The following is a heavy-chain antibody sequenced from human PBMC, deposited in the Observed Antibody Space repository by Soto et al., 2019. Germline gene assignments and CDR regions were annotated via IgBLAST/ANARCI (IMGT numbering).Heavy chain of an antibody. D-gene: IGHD6-13*01. CDR3: ARDREGAAGHYYYYGMDV. CDR1: GGTFSSYA. CDR2: IIPIFGTA. V-gene: IGHV1-69*01. J-gene: IGHJ6*02. Sequence: QVQLVQSGAEVKKPGSSVKVSCKASGGTFSSYAISWVRQAPGQGLEWMGGIIPIFGTANYAQKFQGRVTITADESTSTAYMELSSLRSEDTAVYYCARDREGAAGHYYYYGMDVWGQGTTVTVSS.